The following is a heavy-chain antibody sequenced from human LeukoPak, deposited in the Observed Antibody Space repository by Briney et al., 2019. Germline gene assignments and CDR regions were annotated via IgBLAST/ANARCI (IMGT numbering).Heavy chain of an antibody. CDR2: INHSGST. V-gene: IGHV4-34*01. CDR3: ARAPHFFDSSGSRYYFDY. CDR1: GGSFSGYY. J-gene: IGHJ4*02. D-gene: IGHD3-22*01. Sequence: SETLSLTCAVYGGSFSGYYWSWIRQPPGKGLEWIGEINHSGSTNYNPSLKSRVTMSVDTSKNQFSLNLNSVTAADTAVYYCARAPHFFDSSGSRYYFDYWGQGALVTVSS.